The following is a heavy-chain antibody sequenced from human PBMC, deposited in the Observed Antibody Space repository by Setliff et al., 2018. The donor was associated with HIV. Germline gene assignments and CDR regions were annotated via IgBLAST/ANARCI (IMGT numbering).Heavy chain of an antibody. V-gene: IGHV4-59*11. CDR1: GGSISSHY. D-gene: IGHD2-2*01. Sequence: SETLSLTCTVSGGSISSHYWSWIRQPPGKGLEWIGYIYYSGSTNYNPSLKGRVTISVDPSRNQFSLKLNSVTAADTAVYYCARRVVHTSPSDPSGLYFDFWGQGTLVTVSS. J-gene: IGHJ4*02. CDR2: IYYSGST. CDR3: ARRVVHTSPSDPSGLYFDF.